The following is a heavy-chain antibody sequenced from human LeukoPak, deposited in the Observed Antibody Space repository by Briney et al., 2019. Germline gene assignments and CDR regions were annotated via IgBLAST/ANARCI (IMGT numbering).Heavy chain of an antibody. CDR3: ARDSPFTYYYDSSVYPFDY. D-gene: IGHD3-22*01. J-gene: IGHJ4*02. CDR1: GGTFSSYA. CDR2: IIPIFGTA. Sequence: SVKVSCKASGGTFSSYAISWVRQAPGQGLEWMGGIIPIFGTANYAQKFQGRVTITADESTSTAYMELSSLRSEDTAVYYCARDSPFTYYYDSSVYPFDYWGQGTLVTVSS. V-gene: IGHV1-69*13.